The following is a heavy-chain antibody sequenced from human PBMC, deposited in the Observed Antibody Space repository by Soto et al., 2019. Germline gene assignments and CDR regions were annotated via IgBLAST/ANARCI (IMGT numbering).Heavy chain of an antibody. Sequence: SETLSLTCTVSGGSISSSSYYWGWIRQPPGKGLEWIGSIYYSGSTYSNPSLKSRVTISVDTSKNQFSLKLSSVTAADTAVYYCARHRYSSSSSKGNFDYWGQGTLVTVSS. V-gene: IGHV4-39*01. D-gene: IGHD6-6*01. CDR1: GGSISSSSYY. J-gene: IGHJ4*02. CDR3: ARHRYSSSSSKGNFDY. CDR2: IYYSGST.